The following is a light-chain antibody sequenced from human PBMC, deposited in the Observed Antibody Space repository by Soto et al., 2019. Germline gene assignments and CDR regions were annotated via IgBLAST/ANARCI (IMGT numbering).Light chain of an antibody. CDR2: DAS. Sequence: EIVLTQSPVTLSLSPGERATLSCRASQSINNYLAWYQQKPGQPPRLLIYDASNRATAIPVRFSGSGSGTDFTLTTGSLEPEDSAVYYCQYRGIWPPGATFGGGTKVEIK. CDR3: QYRGIWPPGAT. CDR1: QSINNY. V-gene: IGKV3-11*01. J-gene: IGKJ4*01.